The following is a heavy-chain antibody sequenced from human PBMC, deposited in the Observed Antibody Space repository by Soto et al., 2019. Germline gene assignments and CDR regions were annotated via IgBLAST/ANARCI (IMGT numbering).Heavy chain of an antibody. CDR1: GGSISSGGYS. CDR2: IYYSGST. Sequence: NPSETLSLTCAVSGGSISSGGYSWSWIRQPPGKGLEWIGYIYYSGSTYYNPSLKSRVTISVDTSKNQFSLKLSSVTAADTAVYYCARGQNYYDSSGYPDYYYYGMDVWGQGTTVTVSS. J-gene: IGHJ6*02. V-gene: IGHV4-30-2*05. CDR3: ARGQNYYDSSGYPDYYYYGMDV. D-gene: IGHD3-22*01.